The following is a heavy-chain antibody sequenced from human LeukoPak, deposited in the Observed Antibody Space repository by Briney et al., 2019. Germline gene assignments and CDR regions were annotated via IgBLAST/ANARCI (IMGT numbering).Heavy chain of an antibody. CDR2: INPKSGGT. Sequence: GASVKVSCKVSGYTFTDYYMHWVRQAPGQGLEWMGRINPKSGGTSFAQKFQGRVTMTRDTSISTAYMELSRLRSDDTAVYYCARLLGDFEYWGQGTLVTVSS. J-gene: IGHJ4*02. V-gene: IGHV1-2*06. CDR1: GYTFTDYY. D-gene: IGHD3-16*01. CDR3: ARLLGDFEY.